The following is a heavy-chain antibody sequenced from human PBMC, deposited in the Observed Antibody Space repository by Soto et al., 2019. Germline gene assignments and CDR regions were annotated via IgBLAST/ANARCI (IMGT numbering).Heavy chain of an antibody. Sequence: QVQLQESGPGLVKPLETLSLTCTVSGGSISSYHWSWIRQSVGKGLEWIGRIYTSGNTHYNPSLKSRVTVSIDTSKNQFFLTVNSVTAADSAVYYCARESGDNWDYEAYWGQGTPVTVSS. CDR3: ARESGDNWDYEAY. D-gene: IGHD1-7*01. V-gene: IGHV4-4*07. CDR1: GGSISSYH. J-gene: IGHJ4*02. CDR2: IYTSGNT.